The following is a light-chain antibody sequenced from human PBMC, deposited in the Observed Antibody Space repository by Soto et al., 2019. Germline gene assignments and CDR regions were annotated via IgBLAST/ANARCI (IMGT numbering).Light chain of an antibody. CDR1: SSDFDGFTK. Sequence: QSVLTQPASVYGSPGQSIAISCTGTSSDFDGFTKVSRYQHHPDKAPKLMMYDVTNRPSGVSDRFSGSKSGNTASLTISGLQAEDEADYYCSSFTSSFTYVFGSGTKVTVL. V-gene: IGLV2-14*03. J-gene: IGLJ1*01. CDR3: SSFTSSFTYV. CDR2: DVT.